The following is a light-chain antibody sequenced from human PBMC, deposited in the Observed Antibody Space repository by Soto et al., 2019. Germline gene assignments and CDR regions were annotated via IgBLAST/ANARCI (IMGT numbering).Light chain of an antibody. Sequence: QSVLTQPPSVSAAPGQKGTISCSGGSSNIGNNYVSWYQHLPGTAPKLLIFDSDERPSGIPDRFSGSKSGTSATLGITGLQTGDEADYYCGTWDSSLSVYVFGTGTKVTVL. CDR2: DSD. CDR1: SSNIGNNY. J-gene: IGLJ1*01. CDR3: GTWDSSLSVYV. V-gene: IGLV1-51*01.